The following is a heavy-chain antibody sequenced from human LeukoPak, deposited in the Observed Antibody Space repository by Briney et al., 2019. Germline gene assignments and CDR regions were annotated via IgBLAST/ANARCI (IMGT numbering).Heavy chain of an antibody. Sequence: PGGSLRLSCAASGFTFSSYWMTWVRQAPGKGLEWVANIKQDGREKYSVDSLKGRFTISRDNAKKLLYLQMNSLRVEDTAVYYCARVGPPYYYYYMDVWGKGTTVTVSS. CDR1: GFTFSSYW. J-gene: IGHJ6*03. V-gene: IGHV3-7*01. CDR2: IKQDGREK. CDR3: ARVGPPYYYYYMDV.